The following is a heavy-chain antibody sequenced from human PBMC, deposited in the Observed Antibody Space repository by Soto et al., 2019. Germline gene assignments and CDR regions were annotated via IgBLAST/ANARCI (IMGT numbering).Heavy chain of an antibody. D-gene: IGHD3-16*01. Sequence: PSETLSLTCTVSGGSISSGGYYWSWIRQHPGKGLEWIGYIYYSGSTYDNPSLKSRVTIPVDTSKNQFSLKLSSVTAADTAVYYCARGLGGLYYYYGMDVWGQGTTVTVSS. CDR2: IYYSGST. CDR1: GGSISSGGYY. J-gene: IGHJ6*02. CDR3: ARGLGGLYYYYGMDV. V-gene: IGHV4-31*03.